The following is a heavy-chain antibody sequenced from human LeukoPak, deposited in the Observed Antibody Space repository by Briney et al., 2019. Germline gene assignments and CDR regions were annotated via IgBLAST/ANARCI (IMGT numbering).Heavy chain of an antibody. D-gene: IGHD1-26*01. CDR2: INPSGGST. J-gene: IGHJ4*02. V-gene: IGHV1-46*01. CDR3: ARGGSGIRE. Sequence: GASVTVTCQACGYTFTSHYMHWVRQAPGQGLEWMGIINPSGGSTSYAQKFQGGVTMTRDTSTSTVYMELSSLRSEDTAVYYCARGGSGIREWGQGTLVTVSS. CDR1: GYTFTSHY.